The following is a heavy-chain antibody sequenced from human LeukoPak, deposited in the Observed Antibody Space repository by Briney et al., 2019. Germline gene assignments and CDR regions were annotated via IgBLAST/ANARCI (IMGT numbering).Heavy chain of an antibody. Sequence: TLSLTCTVSGGSISSGSYYWSWIRQPAGKGLEWIGRIYTSGSTNYNPSLKSRVTISVDTSKNQFSLKLSSVTAADTAVYYCARDRGSGYYYEGAFDIWGQGTMVTVYS. CDR3: ARDRGSGYYYEGAFDI. CDR1: GGSISSGSYY. D-gene: IGHD3-22*01. J-gene: IGHJ3*02. CDR2: IYTSGST. V-gene: IGHV4-61*02.